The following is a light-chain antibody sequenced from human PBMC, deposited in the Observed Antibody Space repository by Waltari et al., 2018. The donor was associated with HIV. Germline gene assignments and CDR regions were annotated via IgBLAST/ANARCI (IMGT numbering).Light chain of an antibody. CDR3: SSYTSSSTYV. V-gene: IGLV2-14*01. J-gene: IGLJ1*01. CDR2: EVS. Sequence: SALTHPASVSGSPGPSTTIPSTGTSSDVGVFNLSPWYQQHPGKAPKLMIYEVSNRPSGVSNRFSGSKSGNTASLTISGLQAEDEADYYCSSYTSSSTYVFGTGTKVTVL. CDR1: SSDVGVFNL.